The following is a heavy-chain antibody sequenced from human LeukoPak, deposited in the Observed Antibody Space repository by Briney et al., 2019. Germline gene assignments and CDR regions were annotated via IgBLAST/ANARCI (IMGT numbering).Heavy chain of an antibody. CDR2: ISSSGST. D-gene: IGHD1-1*01. V-gene: IGHV4-59*01. J-gene: IGHJ6*03. Sequence: SETLSLTCTVSGGSISGSYWSWIRQPPGKGLEWIGYISSSGSTDYNPSLKSRVTISLNTSRTKFSLKLSSVTAADTAVYYCARDVLEGYYSYYFMDVWGKGTTVTVSS. CDR1: GGSISGSY. CDR3: ARDVLEGYYSYYFMDV.